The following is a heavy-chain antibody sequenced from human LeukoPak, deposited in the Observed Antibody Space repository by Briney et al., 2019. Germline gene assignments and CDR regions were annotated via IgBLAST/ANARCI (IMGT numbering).Heavy chain of an antibody. CDR2: ISYDGSNK. D-gene: IGHD5-12*01. V-gene: IGHV3-30*04. Sequence: GRSLRLSCAASEFTFSSYAMHWVRQAPGKGLEWVAVISYDGSNKYYADSVKGRFTISRDNSKNTLYLQMNSLRAEDTAVYYCARDPGGYDPVGSYGMDVWGKGTTVTVSS. CDR3: ARDPGGYDPVGSYGMDV. CDR1: EFTFSSYA. J-gene: IGHJ6*04.